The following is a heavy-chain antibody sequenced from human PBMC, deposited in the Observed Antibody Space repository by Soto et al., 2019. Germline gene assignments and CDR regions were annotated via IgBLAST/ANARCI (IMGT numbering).Heavy chain of an antibody. CDR2: IIPIFGTA. CDR3: ARGWGYDSNDYYYAY. V-gene: IGHV1-69*01. J-gene: IGHJ4*02. D-gene: IGHD3-22*01. Sequence: QVQLVQSGAEVRKPGSSVKVSCKASGGTFSRHAISWVRQAPGQGLEWMGGIIPIFGTANHAQKFQGRVTIIADEATSTVYVEVSSLRSEDTAMYYCARGWGYDSNDYYYAYWGQGTLVIVSS. CDR1: GGTFSRHA.